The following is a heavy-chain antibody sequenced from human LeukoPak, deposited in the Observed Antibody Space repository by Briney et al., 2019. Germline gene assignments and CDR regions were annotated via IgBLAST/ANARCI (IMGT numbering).Heavy chain of an antibody. V-gene: IGHV3-23*01. CDR2: ISRSVCST. Sequence: GGSLRLSCGASGFTFSSYDMNWVREAPGKGLEWVSAISRSVCSTYYADSVKGRFTISRDNSKNTVYVQMNSLRVEDTAVYYCATRDAYNYGRFDYWGQGTLVTVSS. J-gene: IGHJ4*02. CDR1: GFTFSSYD. CDR3: ATRDAYNYGRFDY. D-gene: IGHD5-24*01.